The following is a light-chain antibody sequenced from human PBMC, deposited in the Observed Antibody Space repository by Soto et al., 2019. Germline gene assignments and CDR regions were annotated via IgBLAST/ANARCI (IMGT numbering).Light chain of an antibody. V-gene: IGKV1-39*01. CDR3: QQSYNTPPT. Sequence: EIQMTQSASTLSVSLGDRVTITCRASQSISSWLAWYQQKPGKAPKLLIYDASSLQSGVPSRFSGSGYGTDFNLTISSLQTEDFATYFCQQSYNTPPTFGQGTKVDIK. J-gene: IGKJ1*01. CDR2: DAS. CDR1: QSISSW.